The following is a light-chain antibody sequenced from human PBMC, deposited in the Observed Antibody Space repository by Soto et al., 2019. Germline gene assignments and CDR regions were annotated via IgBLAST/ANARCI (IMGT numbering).Light chain of an antibody. J-gene: IGKJ1*01. V-gene: IGKV3-11*01. CDR3: QQRSNWPRGT. CDR2: EAS. Sequence: EIVLTQSPATLSLSPGERATLSCRASQSVSSYLAWYQQKPGQAPRLLIYEASNRATGIPARFSGSGSGTDFTLTISSLEPEDFAVYYCQQRSNWPRGTFGQVTKVEIK. CDR1: QSVSSY.